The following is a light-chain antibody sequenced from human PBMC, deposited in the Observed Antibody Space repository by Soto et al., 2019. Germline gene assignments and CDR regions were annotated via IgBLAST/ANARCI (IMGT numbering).Light chain of an antibody. V-gene: IGKV3-11*01. J-gene: IGKJ5*01. CDR3: QQRSNWPSIT. Sequence: EIVLTQSPATLSLSPGERATLSCRASQSVTKYLAWYQQKPGQAPRLLIYDTSNRAPGIPARFSGSGSGTDFTLTISSLEPEDFAVYYCQQRSNWPSITFGQGTRLEIK. CDR2: DTS. CDR1: QSVTKY.